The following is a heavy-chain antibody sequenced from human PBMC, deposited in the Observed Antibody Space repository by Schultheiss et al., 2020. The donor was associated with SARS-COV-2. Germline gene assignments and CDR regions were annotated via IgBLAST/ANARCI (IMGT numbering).Heavy chain of an antibody. CDR2: ISYDGSNK. D-gene: IGHD2-2*01. CDR1: GFTFSSYS. Sequence: GGSLRLSCAASGFTFSSYSMNWVRQAPGKGLEWVAVISYDGSNKYYADSVKGRFTISRDNSKNTLYLQMNSLRAEDTAVYYCAKGTVYCSSTSCYRYYYYYGMDVWGQGTTVTVSS. CDR3: AKGTVYCSSTSCYRYYYYYGMDV. J-gene: IGHJ6*02. V-gene: IGHV3-30*18.